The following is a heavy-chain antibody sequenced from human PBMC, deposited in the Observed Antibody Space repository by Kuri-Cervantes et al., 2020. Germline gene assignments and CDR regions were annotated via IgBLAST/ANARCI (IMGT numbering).Heavy chain of an antibody. CDR3: ASSLNRLLLIDY. CDR1: GFTLSSYA. V-gene: IGHV3-30-3*01. CDR2: ISYDGSNK. J-gene: IGHJ4*02. Sequence: GGSLRLSCAASGFTLSSYAMHWVRQAPGKGLEWVAVISYDGSNKYYADSVKGRFTISRDNSKNTLYLQMNSLRAEDTAVYYCASSLNRLLLIDYWGQGTLVTVSS. D-gene: IGHD2-15*01.